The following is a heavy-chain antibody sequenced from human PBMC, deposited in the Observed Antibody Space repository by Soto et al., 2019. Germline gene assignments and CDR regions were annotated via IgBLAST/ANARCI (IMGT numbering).Heavy chain of an antibody. CDR1: GFTFSNAW. Sequence: EVQLVESGGGLVKPGGSLRLSCAASGFTFSNAWMSWVRQAPGKGLEWVGRIKSKTDGGTTDYAAPVKGRFTISRDDSKNTLYLQMNSLKTEDTAVYYCTTALLWFWELLVYWGQGTLVTVSS. D-gene: IGHD3-10*01. CDR3: TTALLWFWELLVY. J-gene: IGHJ4*02. CDR2: IKSKTDGGTT. V-gene: IGHV3-15*01.